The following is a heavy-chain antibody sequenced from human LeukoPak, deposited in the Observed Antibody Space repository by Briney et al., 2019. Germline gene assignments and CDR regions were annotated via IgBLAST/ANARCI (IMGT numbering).Heavy chain of an antibody. D-gene: IGHD6-13*01. V-gene: IGHV4-38-2*02. CDR2: IYHSGST. CDR1: GFTFSNAW. Sequence: PGGSLRLSCAASGFTFSNAWMSWVRQAPGKGLEWIGSIYHSGSTYYNPSLKSRVTISVDTSKNQFSLKLSSVTAADTAVYYCARDPSSSWYLNWFDPWGQGTLVTVSS. CDR3: ARDPSSSWYLNWFDP. J-gene: IGHJ5*02.